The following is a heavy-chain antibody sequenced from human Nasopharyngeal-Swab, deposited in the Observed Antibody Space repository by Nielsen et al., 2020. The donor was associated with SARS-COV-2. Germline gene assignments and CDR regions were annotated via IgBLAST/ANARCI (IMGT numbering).Heavy chain of an antibody. CDR2: IVVGSGNT. J-gene: IGHJ3*02. D-gene: IGHD3-22*01. CDR3: ATDSSGYHDAFDI. Sequence: VRQARGQRLEWIGWIVVGSGNTNYAQKFQERVTITRDMSTSTAYMELSSLRSEDTAVYYCATDSSGYHDAFDIWGQGTMVTVSS. V-gene: IGHV1-58*01.